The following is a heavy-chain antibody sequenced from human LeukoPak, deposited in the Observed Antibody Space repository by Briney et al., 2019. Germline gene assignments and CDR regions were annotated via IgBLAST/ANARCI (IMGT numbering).Heavy chain of an antibody. CDR3: ASTYSSGWYFDY. V-gene: IGHV1-2*02. CDR1: VYTFTGYY. Sequence: GASVTVSCKASVYTFTGYYMHWVRQAPGQGLEWMGWINPNTDGTNYAQKFQGRVTMTRDTSISTAYMELSRLRPDDTAVYYCASTYSSGWYFDYWGQGTLVTVSS. D-gene: IGHD6-19*01. CDR2: INPNTDGT. J-gene: IGHJ4*02.